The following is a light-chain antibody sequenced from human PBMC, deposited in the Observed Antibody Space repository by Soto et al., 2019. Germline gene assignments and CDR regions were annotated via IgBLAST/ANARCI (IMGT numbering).Light chain of an antibody. CDR1: SSDVGAYNS. J-gene: IGLJ1*01. V-gene: IGLV2-23*01. CDR2: KRT. CDR3: CLSAPESTYV. Sequence: QSALPQPGSGSRSPGQSVTIACPGTSSDVGAYNSVSCYQQHPHKGRHGVMYKRTQRPSGDAHRVSASAPAKTRALTSAVLQAEDEAEYFSCLSAPESTYVFGSGTTVPVL.